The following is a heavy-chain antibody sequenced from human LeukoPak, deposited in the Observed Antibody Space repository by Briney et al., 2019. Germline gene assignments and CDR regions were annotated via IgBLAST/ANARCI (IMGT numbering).Heavy chain of an antibody. CDR2: IFHSGSA. J-gene: IGHJ4*02. CDR1: GDSVSSYSDY. CDR3: ARSTQQGQLVLRRYYFDY. D-gene: IGHD6-6*01. V-gene: IGHV4-39*07. Sequence: SETLSLTCTVSGDSVSSYSDYWGWIRQPPGKGLEWVGHIFHSGSAYYNPSLKSRVTISVDTSKNQFSLKLSSVTAADTAVYYCARSTQQGQLVLRRYYFDYWGQGTLVTVSS.